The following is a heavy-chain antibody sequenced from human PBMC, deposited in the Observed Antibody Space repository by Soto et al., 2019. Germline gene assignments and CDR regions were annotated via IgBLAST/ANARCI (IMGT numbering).Heavy chain of an antibody. Sequence: QVQLVQSGAEVKKPGASVKVSCKASGYTFTSYGISWVRQAPGQGLEWMGWISAYNGNTNYAQKLQGRVTMTTDTSTSTVYMELRSLRSDDTAVYYCEGPDSPGRHSYGTYDYWGQGTLVTVSS. V-gene: IGHV1-18*01. CDR2: ISAYNGNT. J-gene: IGHJ4*02. CDR3: EGPDSPGRHSYGTYDY. CDR1: GYTFTSYG. D-gene: IGHD5-18*01.